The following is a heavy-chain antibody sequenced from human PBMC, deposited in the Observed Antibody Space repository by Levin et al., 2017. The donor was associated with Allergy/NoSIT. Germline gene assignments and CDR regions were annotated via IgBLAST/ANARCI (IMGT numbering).Heavy chain of an antibody. CDR1: GGSLSSGAYS. CDR3: ARRGNSGGYDFLDY. V-gene: IGHV4-30-2*06. Sequence: KPSETLSLTCAVSGGSLSSGAYSWSWIRQSPGKALEWIGYIYHTGDNYYNPSLKSRVTMSVDRSKNQVSLKLTSVTAADTAMYYCARRGNSGGYDFLDYWGQGTLVTVSS. J-gene: IGHJ4*02. D-gene: IGHD3-22*01. CDR2: IYHTGDN.